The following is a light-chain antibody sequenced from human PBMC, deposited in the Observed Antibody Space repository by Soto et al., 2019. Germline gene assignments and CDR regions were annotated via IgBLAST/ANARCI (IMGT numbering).Light chain of an antibody. CDR3: MQALQTPIT. CDR2: LGS. J-gene: IGKJ5*01. Sequence: DIVMTQSPLSLPVTPGEPASISCRSSQSLLHSNGYTYLDWYLQKPGQAPQVLIFLGSNRASGVPDRFSCSGSGTDFTLKISRVEAEDVGLYYCMQALQTPITFGQGTRLEIK. CDR1: QSLLHSNGYTY. V-gene: IGKV2-28*01.